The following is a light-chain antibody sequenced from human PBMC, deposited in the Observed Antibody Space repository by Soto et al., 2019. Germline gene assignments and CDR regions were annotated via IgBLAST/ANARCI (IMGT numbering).Light chain of an antibody. CDR2: EVV. CDR3: KSYVGRNTYL. J-gene: IGLJ1*01. V-gene: IGLV2-8*01. CDR1: KNDIGVYDF. Sequence: QSVLTQPPSASGSPGQSVTISCTGTKNDIGVYDFVSWYQHHPGKAPRLVIYEVVRRPSGVPDRFSGSKSGNTASLTVSGLQDADEADYFCKSYVGRNTYLFGSGTKFTV.